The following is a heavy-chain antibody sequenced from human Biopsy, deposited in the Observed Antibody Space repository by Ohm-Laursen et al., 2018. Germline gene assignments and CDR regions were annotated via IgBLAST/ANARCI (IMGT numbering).Heavy chain of an antibody. Sequence: SVKVSCKSSGYTFTTYGISWVRKAPGQGLEWMGWINTYSGNTNYGKKFHDRVIMTSDTSTSTAYLEHRSLRSDDTAVYYCARNYYPYVDYLKDVPLCDSWGQGTLVTVSS. V-gene: IGHV1-18*01. D-gene: IGHD4-17*01. J-gene: IGHJ4*02. CDR1: GYTFTTYG. CDR3: ARNYYPYVDYLKDVPLCDS. CDR2: INTYSGNT.